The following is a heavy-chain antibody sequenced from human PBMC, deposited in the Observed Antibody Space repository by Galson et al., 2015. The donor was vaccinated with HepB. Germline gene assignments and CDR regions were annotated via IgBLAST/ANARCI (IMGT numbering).Heavy chain of an antibody. Sequence: SVKVSCKASGYTFTSYGISWVRQAPGQGLEWMGWISAYNGNTNYAQKLQGRVTMTTDTSTSTAYMELRSLRSDDTAVYYCARDRWRNWNDFTDYYGMDVWGQGTTVTVSS. CDR2: ISAYNGNT. CDR1: GYTFTSYG. CDR3: ARDRWRNWNDFTDYYGMDV. D-gene: IGHD1-1*01. V-gene: IGHV1-18*01. J-gene: IGHJ6*02.